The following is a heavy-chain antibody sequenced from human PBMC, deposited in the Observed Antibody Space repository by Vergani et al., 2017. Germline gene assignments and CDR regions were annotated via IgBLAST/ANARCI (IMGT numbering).Heavy chain of an antibody. CDR1: GGSISSSSYY. Sequence: QLQLQESGPGLVKPSETLSLTCTVSGGSISSSSYYWGWIRQPPGKGLEWIGSIYYSGCTYYNPSLKSRVTISVDTSKNQFSLKLSSVTAADTAVYYCARDFGVVTYAFDIWGQGTMVTVSS. CDR3: ARDFGVVTYAFDI. J-gene: IGHJ3*02. V-gene: IGHV4-39*07. CDR2: IYYSGCT. D-gene: IGHD3-3*01.